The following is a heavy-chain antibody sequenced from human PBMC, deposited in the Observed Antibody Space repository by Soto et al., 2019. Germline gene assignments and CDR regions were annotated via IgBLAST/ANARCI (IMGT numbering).Heavy chain of an antibody. D-gene: IGHD6-13*01. Sequence: SETLSLTCTVSGGSISSYYWSWIRQPPGKGLEWIGYIYHSGSTYYNPSLKSRVTISVDRSKNQFSLKLSSVTAADTAVYYCARDRAAAGLFDYWGQGPLVTVSS. CDR2: IYHSGST. CDR3: ARDRAAAGLFDY. V-gene: IGHV4-59*12. CDR1: GGSISSYY. J-gene: IGHJ4*02.